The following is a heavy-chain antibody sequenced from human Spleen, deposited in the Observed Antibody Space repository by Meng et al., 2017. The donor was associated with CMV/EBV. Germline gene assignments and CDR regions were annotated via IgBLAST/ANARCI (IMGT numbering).Heavy chain of an antibody. D-gene: IGHD3-10*01. V-gene: IGHV1-2*02. J-gene: IGHJ4*02. CDR3: ARDVGSLWRGPLGS. Sequence: ASVKVSCKASGYTFIGYYIHWVRQAPGQGLEWMGWINTNGGGTKYAQKFQDRITMTRDTSIGTAYMELSSLRSDDAAVYYCARDVGSLWRGPLGSWGQGTLVTVSS. CDR2: INTNGGGT. CDR1: GYTFIGYY.